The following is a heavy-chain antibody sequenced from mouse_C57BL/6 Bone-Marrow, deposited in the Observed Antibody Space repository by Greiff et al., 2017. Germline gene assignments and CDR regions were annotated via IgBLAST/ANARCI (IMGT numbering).Heavy chain of an antibody. Sequence: QVQLQQSGAELVRPGASVTLSCKASGYTFTDYEMHWVKPTPVPGLEWIGAIDPETGGTAYNQKFKGKAILTADKSSSTAYMELRSLTSEDSAVYYCTRWRQITTVVAGDYWGQGTTLTVSS. D-gene: IGHD1-1*01. V-gene: IGHV1-15*01. CDR1: GYTFTDYE. CDR2: IDPETGGT. J-gene: IGHJ2*01. CDR3: TRWRQITTVVAGDY.